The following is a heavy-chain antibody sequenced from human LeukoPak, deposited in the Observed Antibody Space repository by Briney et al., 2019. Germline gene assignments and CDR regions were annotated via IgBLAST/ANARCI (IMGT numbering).Heavy chain of an antibody. Sequence: PGGSLRLSCAASGFTFSGYWMHWGRQAPGKGLVWVSRINGDGSGTNYDDSVKGRFTISRDNAKNTLYLQMNSLRAEDTAVYYCARGGYTYGPATLGALDIWGPGTMVPVSS. D-gene: IGHD5-18*01. V-gene: IGHV3-74*01. CDR3: ARGGYTYGPATLGALDI. CDR1: GFTFSGYW. J-gene: IGHJ3*02. CDR2: INGDGSGT.